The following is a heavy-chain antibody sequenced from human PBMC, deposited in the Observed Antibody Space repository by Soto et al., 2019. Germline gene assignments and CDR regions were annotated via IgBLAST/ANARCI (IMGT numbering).Heavy chain of an antibody. Sequence: HVQLQESGPGLVKPSQTLSLTCTVSGGSISSGDYYWSWIRQPPGKGLEWIGYIYYSGSTYYNPSLKSRVTISIDTSKNQFSLKLSSVTAADTAVYYCAREAIFGELWESYWGQGTLVTVSS. V-gene: IGHV4-30-4*01. CDR2: IYYSGST. J-gene: IGHJ4*02. D-gene: IGHD5-18*01. CDR3: AREAIFGELWESY. CDR1: GGSISSGDYY.